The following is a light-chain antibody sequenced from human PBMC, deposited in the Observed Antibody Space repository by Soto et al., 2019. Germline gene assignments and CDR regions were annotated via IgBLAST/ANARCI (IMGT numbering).Light chain of an antibody. Sequence: QSALTQPPSASGSPGQSVTISCTGTSSDVGGYNHDSWYQQHPGKAPKLIIYEVSKRPSGVPDRVSGSKSGNTASLTVSGLQAEDEADYYCSSSAGSNNLVFVGGTKLTVL. CDR3: SSSAGSNNLV. CDR2: EVS. J-gene: IGLJ2*01. CDR1: SSDVGGYNH. V-gene: IGLV2-8*01.